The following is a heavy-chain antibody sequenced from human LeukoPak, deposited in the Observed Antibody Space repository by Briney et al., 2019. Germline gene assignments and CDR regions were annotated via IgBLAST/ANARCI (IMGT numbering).Heavy chain of an antibody. CDR3: ARGYSNSWYFFDY. Sequence: GGSLRLSCASSGFTVSSYAMHWVRQAPGKGLEGVALMSYDGSNKYYADSVKGRLTISRDNSKNTLYLQMNSLRAEDTAVYCCARGYSNSWYFFDYWGQGTLVTVSS. D-gene: IGHD6-13*01. V-gene: IGHV3-30*04. CDR2: MSYDGSNK. J-gene: IGHJ4*02. CDR1: GFTVSSYA.